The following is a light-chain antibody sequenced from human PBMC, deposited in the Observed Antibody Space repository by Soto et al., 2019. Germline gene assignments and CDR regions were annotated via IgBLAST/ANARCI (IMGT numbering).Light chain of an antibody. Sequence: EIVMTQSPATLSVSPGERATLSCRASQSVSSDLAWYQQKPGQPPRLLIYGASTRAIGIPARFSGSGSGTDFTLTISSLQSEDFAVYYCQQYNNWRYTFGQGTKLEIK. J-gene: IGKJ2*01. CDR2: GAS. V-gene: IGKV3-15*01. CDR3: QQYNNWRYT. CDR1: QSVSSD.